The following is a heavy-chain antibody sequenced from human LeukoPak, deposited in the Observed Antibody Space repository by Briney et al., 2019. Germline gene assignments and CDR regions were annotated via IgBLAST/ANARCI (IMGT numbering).Heavy chain of an antibody. CDR2: LSGSGGST. J-gene: IGHJ3*02. CDR3: ARDSTITIFQGGDAFDI. CDR1: GFTFSSYA. V-gene: IGHV3-23*01. D-gene: IGHD3-9*01. Sequence: GGSLRLSCAASGFTFSSYAMSWVRQAPGKGLEWVSALSGSGGSTYYADSVKGRFTISRDNSKNTLYLQMNSLRAEDTAVYYCARDSTITIFQGGDAFDIWGQGTMVTVSS.